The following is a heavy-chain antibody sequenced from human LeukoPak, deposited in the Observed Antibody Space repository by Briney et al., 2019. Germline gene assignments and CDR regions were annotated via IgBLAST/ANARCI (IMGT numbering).Heavy chain of an antibody. D-gene: IGHD6-13*01. Sequence: GGSLSLSCAASVFTFDDYAMHWVRQAPGKGVVWVSGISWNSGSIGYADSVKGRFTISRDNAKNSLYLQMNSLRAEDMALYYCAKDVAAAGTAFDIWGQGTMVTVSS. CDR1: VFTFDDYA. J-gene: IGHJ3*02. CDR2: ISWNSGSI. CDR3: AKDVAAAGTAFDI. V-gene: IGHV3-9*03.